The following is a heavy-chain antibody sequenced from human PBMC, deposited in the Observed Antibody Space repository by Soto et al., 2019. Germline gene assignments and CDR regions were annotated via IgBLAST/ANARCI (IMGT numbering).Heavy chain of an antibody. CDR2: VYNSGST. CDR3: ARYRREEVAGYTLDN. CDR1: GGSISSNY. Sequence: SETLSLTCTVSGGSISSNYWTWIRQPPGKGLEWIGYVYNSGSTNYNPSLKSRVTISEDTSKSQSSLKVNSMTAADTAVYYCARYRREEVAGYTLDNWGQGILVTVSS. J-gene: IGHJ4*02. V-gene: IGHV4-59*01. D-gene: IGHD2-15*01.